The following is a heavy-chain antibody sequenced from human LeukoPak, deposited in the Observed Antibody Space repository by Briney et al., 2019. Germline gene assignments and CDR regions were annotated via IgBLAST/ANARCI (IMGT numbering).Heavy chain of an antibody. CDR2: IYSGGST. CDR3: AKGATAMTHDAFDI. J-gene: IGHJ3*02. D-gene: IGHD5-18*01. CDR1: GFTVSNNY. Sequence: GGSLRLSCAVFGFTVSNNYMNWVRQAPGKGLEWVSVIYSGGSTYYADSVKGRFTISRDNSKNTLYLQMNSLRAEDTAVYYCAKGATAMTHDAFDIWGQGTMVTVSS. V-gene: IGHV3-66*01.